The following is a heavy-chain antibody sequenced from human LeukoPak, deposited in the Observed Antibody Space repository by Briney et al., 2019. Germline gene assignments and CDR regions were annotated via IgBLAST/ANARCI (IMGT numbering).Heavy chain of an antibody. Sequence: SETLSLTCAVYGGSFSGYYWSWIRQPPGKGLEWIGEINHSGSTNYNPSLKSRVTISVDTSKNQFSLKLSSVTAADTAVYYCARGLIRHDFWSGYRTNWFDPWGQGTLVTVSS. CDR2: INHSGST. J-gene: IGHJ5*02. D-gene: IGHD3-3*01. CDR1: GGSFSGYY. CDR3: ARGLIRHDFWSGYRTNWFDP. V-gene: IGHV4-34*01.